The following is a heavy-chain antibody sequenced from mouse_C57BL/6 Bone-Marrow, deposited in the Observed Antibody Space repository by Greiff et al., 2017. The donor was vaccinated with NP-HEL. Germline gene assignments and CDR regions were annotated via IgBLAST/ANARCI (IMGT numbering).Heavy chain of an antibody. CDR3: ARGGLTTVVAHWYFDG. D-gene: IGHD1-1*01. Sequence: ESGPGLVKPSQSLSLTCSVTGYSITSGYYWNWIRQFPGNKLEWMGYISYDGSNNYNPSLKNRISITRDTSKHQFFLKLNSGTTEDTATYYCARGGLTTVVAHWYFDGWGTGTTVTVAS. V-gene: IGHV3-6*01. CDR1: GYSITSGYY. CDR2: ISYDGSN. J-gene: IGHJ1*03.